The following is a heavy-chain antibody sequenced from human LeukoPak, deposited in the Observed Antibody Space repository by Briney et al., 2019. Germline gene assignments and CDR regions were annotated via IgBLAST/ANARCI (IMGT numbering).Heavy chain of an antibody. Sequence: GGSLRLSCAASGFTFTSYAMSWVRQAPGKGLEWVSANSGSGGSTYYADSVKGRFTLSRDNSKNTLYLQMNSLRAEDTAVYYCARVVVAARGWFDPWGQGTLVTVSS. V-gene: IGHV3-23*01. J-gene: IGHJ5*02. D-gene: IGHD2-15*01. CDR1: GFTFTSYA. CDR3: ARVVVAARGWFDP. CDR2: NSGSGGST.